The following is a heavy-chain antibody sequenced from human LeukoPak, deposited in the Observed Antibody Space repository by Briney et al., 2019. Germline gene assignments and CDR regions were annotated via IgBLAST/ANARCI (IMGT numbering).Heavy chain of an antibody. V-gene: IGHV4-30-2*01. J-gene: IGHJ4*02. D-gene: IGHD4-17*01. CDR1: GGSISSGGYS. CDR3: ARGDSYGDYGY. Sequence: PSQTLSLTCAVSGGSISSGGYSWSWIRQPPGKGLEWIGYIYHSGSTYYNPSLKSRVTISVDRPKNQFSLKLSSVTAADTAVYYCARGDSYGDYGYRGQGTLVTVSS. CDR2: IYHSGST.